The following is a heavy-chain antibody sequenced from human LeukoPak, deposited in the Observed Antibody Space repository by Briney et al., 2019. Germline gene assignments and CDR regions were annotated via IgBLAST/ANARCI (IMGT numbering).Heavy chain of an antibody. CDR1: GFTFSSYG. Sequence: PGGSLRLSCAASGFTFSSYGMHWVRQAPGKGLEWVAFIRYDGSNKFYADSVKGRFTISRDNSKNTLYLQMNGLRAEDTAVYYCAKDLYGSGSYQIRLFDYWGQGTLVTVSS. CDR2: IRYDGSNK. CDR3: AKDLYGSGSYQIRLFDY. V-gene: IGHV3-30*02. D-gene: IGHD3-10*01. J-gene: IGHJ4*02.